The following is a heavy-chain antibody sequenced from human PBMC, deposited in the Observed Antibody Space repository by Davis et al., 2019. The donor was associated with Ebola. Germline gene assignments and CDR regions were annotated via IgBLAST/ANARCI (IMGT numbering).Heavy chain of an antibody. CDR3: IAEGTNGYSIFEY. J-gene: IGHJ4*02. CDR2: INPHNGNT. Sequence: ASVKVSCKASGYTFTSYGITWVRQAPGQGLEWMGWINPHNGNTNYAQNVQGRFTVSRDTSKNTLYLQMSSLKPEDTAVYYCIAEGTNGYSIFEYWGQGTLVSVSS. V-gene: IGHV1-18*04. CDR1: GYTFTSYG. D-gene: IGHD2-8*01.